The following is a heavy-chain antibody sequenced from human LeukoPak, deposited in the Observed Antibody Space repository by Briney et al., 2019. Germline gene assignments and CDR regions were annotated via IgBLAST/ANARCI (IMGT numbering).Heavy chain of an antibody. V-gene: IGHV4-59*12. CDR1: GGSISSYY. Sequence: KPSETLSLTCTVSGGSISSYYWSWIRQPPGKGLEWIGYIYYSGSTNYNPSLKSRVTISVDTSKNQFSLKLSSVTAADTAVYYCARWGYEYRVATFDYWGQGTLVTVSS. D-gene: IGHD5-12*01. CDR3: ARWGYEYRVATFDY. CDR2: IYYSGST. J-gene: IGHJ4*02.